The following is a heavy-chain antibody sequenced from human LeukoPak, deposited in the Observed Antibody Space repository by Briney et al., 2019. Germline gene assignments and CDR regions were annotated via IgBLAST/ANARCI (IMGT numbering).Heavy chain of an antibody. CDR1: GGSFSGYY. CDR3: ARFTSIGWDKCFDP. V-gene: IGHV4-34*01. Sequence: SETLSLTCAVYGGSFSGYYWSWIRQPPGKGLEWIGEINHSGSTNYNPSLKSRVTISVDTSKNQFSLKLSSVAAADTAAYYCARFTSIGWDKCFDPLGQGNLVTVSS. J-gene: IGHJ5*02. D-gene: IGHD6-19*01. CDR2: INHSGST.